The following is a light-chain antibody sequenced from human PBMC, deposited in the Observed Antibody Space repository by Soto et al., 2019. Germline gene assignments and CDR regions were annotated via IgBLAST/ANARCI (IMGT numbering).Light chain of an antibody. J-gene: IGLJ2*01. CDR1: TGGVTSGHY. CDR3: FLSYSDVRV. Sequence: QAVVTQEPSLTVSPGGTVTLTCGSSTGGVTSGHYPYWFQQKPGQAPRTLIYDTSNKHSWTPARFSGSLLGGKAALTLSGAQPKDEAEYYCFLSYSDVRVFGGGTKLTVL. CDR2: DTS. V-gene: IGLV7-46*01.